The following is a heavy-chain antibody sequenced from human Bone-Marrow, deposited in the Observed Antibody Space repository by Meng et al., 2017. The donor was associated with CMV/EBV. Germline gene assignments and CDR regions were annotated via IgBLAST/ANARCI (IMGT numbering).Heavy chain of an antibody. V-gene: IGHV1-2*02. CDR3: ARDRVLLWFGRDAAFDY. J-gene: IGHJ4*02. CDR2: INPNSGGT. Sequence: YTFTGYYMHWVRQAPGQGLEWMGWINPNSGGTNYAQKFQGRVTMTRDMSISTAYMELSRLRSDDTAVYYCARDRVLLWFGRDAAFDYWGQGTLVTVSS. CDR1: YTFTGYY. D-gene: IGHD3-10*01.